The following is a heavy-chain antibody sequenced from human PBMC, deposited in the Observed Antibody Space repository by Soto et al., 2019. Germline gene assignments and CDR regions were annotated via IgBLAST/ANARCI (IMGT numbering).Heavy chain of an antibody. Sequence: QLLESGGGLVQPGGSLRLSCVGSGFSLSSYAMSWVRQAPGKGLQWVSTISGSGGSSYSQYYADSVKGRFTVSRDKSKNTLYLQITSLRVEDTAVYYCAKTTGYHPLLWFDPWGQGTLVTVSS. CDR2: ISGSGGSSYSQ. CDR3: AKTTGYHPLLWFDP. J-gene: IGHJ5*02. D-gene: IGHD3-9*01. CDR1: GFSLSSYA. V-gene: IGHV3-23*01.